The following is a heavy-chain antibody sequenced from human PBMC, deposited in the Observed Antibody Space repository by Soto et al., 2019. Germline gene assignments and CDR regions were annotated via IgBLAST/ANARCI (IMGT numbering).Heavy chain of an antibody. D-gene: IGHD2-2*01. CDR1: GYTFTSYG. Sequence: GASVKVSCKASGYTFTSYGISWVRQAPGQGLEWMGWISAYNGNTNYAQKLQGRVTMTTDTSTSTAYMELRSLRSDDTAVYYCARDRCSSTSCYEGYWFDPWGQGTLVTVSS. J-gene: IGHJ5*02. V-gene: IGHV1-18*01. CDR2: ISAYNGNT. CDR3: ARDRCSSTSCYEGYWFDP.